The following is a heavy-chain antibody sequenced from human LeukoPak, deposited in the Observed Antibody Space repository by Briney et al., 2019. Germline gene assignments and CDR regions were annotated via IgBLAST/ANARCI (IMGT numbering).Heavy chain of an antibody. CDR1: GYTFTSYG. CDR2: ISAYNGNT. V-gene: IGHV1-18*01. D-gene: IGHD6-13*01. J-gene: IGHJ4*02. CDR3: ARDREMEQQEVRIDY. Sequence: ASVKVSCKASGYTFTSYGISWVRQAPGQGLEWMGWISAYNGNTNYAQKLQGRVTMTTDTSTSTAYMELRSLRSDDTAVYYCARDREMEQQEVRIDYWGQGTLVTVSS.